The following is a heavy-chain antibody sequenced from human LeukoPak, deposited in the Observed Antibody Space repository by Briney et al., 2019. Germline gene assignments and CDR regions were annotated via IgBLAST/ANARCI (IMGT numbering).Heavy chain of an antibody. V-gene: IGHV3-30*18. J-gene: IGHJ4*02. CDR2: VSSDGGTT. CDR1: GFTFSSHG. D-gene: IGHD2-15*01. Sequence: PGGSLRLSCAASGFTFSSHGIHWVRQAPGKGLEWVAVVSSDGGTTYYADSVKGRFTISRDNSKNTLYLQMNSLRGEDTAIYYCTKESATGSRYSFDYWGQGTLVNVSS. CDR3: TKESATGSRYSFDY.